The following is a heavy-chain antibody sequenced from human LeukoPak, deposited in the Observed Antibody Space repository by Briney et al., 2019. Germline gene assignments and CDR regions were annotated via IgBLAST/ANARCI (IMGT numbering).Heavy chain of an antibody. J-gene: IGHJ4*02. CDR3: ATQIFGGVIVPFDY. V-gene: IGHV1-24*01. Sequence: GASVKVSCKVSGYTLTELSMHWVRQAPGKGLEWMGGFDPEDGETIYAQKFQGRVTMTEDTSTDTAYMELSSLRSEDTAVYYCATQIFGGVIVPFDYWGQGTLVTASS. CDR1: GYTLTELS. CDR2: FDPEDGET. D-gene: IGHD3-16*02.